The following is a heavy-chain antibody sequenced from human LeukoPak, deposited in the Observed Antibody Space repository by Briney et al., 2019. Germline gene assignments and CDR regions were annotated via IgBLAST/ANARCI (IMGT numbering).Heavy chain of an antibody. V-gene: IGHV4-39*01. CDR1: GGSISSSSYY. D-gene: IGHD6-13*01. Sequence: PSETLSLTCTVSGGSISSSSYYWGWIRQPPGKGLEWIGSIYYSGSTYYNPSLKSRVTISVDTSKIQFSLKLSSVTAADTAVYYCARRRYSSSWYDSDYWGQGTLVTVSS. CDR3: ARRRYSSSWYDSDY. J-gene: IGHJ4*02. CDR2: IYYSGST.